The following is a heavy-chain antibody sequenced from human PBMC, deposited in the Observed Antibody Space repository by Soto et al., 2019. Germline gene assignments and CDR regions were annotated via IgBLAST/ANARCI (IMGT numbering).Heavy chain of an antibody. Sequence: ASVKVSCKASGYTFTGYYMHWVRQAPGQGLEWMGWINPNSGGTNYAQKFQGRVTMTRDTSIGTAYMELSRLRSDDTAVYYCARGEEDSSGLMDAFDIWGQGTMVTVSS. D-gene: IGHD3-22*01. J-gene: IGHJ3*02. CDR2: INPNSGGT. CDR3: ARGEEDSSGLMDAFDI. V-gene: IGHV1-2*02. CDR1: GYTFTGYY.